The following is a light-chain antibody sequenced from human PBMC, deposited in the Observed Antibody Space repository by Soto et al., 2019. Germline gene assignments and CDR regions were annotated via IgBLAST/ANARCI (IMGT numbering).Light chain of an antibody. CDR1: SSDVGGYNY. V-gene: IGLV2-14*01. CDR3: TSYTRSSTLV. CDR2: DVS. Sequence: QSALTQPASVSGSPGQSITISCTGTSSDVGGYNYVSWYQQHPGNAPKLMIYDVSNRPSGVSNRFSGSKSGNTASLTISGLQAEDDADYYCTSYTRSSTLVFGTGTKVTVL. J-gene: IGLJ1*01.